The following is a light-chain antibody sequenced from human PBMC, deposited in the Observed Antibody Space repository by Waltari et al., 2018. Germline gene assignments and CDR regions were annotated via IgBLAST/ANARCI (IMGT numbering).Light chain of an antibody. V-gene: IGLV1-44*01. CDR2: SND. J-gene: IGLJ2*01. CDR3: ATWDDRLTAVL. Sequence: QSVLTQPPSTSGTPGQRVTISCSGSNSNIGSNVVHWYQQVSGTAPKLLIYSNDQRPSGVPDRFSGSKSGTSASLAISGLQSEDEADYYCATWDDRLTAVLFGGGTTVTVL. CDR1: NSNIGSNV.